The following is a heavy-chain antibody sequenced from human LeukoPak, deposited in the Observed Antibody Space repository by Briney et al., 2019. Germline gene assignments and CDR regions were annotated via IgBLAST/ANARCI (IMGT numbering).Heavy chain of an antibody. D-gene: IGHD2-21*02. CDR3: ARGSLYDCGGDCYSDY. J-gene: IGHJ4*02. CDR1: GFTFSDDY. Sequence: AGGSLRLSCAASGFTFSDDYMSWIRQAPGKGLEWVSYISSSGSTINYADSVKGRFTISRDNAKNSLYLQMNSLRAEDTAVYYCARGSLYDCGGDCYSDYWGQGTLVTVSS. CDR2: ISSSGSTI. V-gene: IGHV3-11*01.